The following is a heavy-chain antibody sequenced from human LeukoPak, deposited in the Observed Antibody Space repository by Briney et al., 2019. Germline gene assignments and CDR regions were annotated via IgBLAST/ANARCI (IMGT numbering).Heavy chain of an antibody. CDR1: GGSINRSSYY. V-gene: IGHV4-39*01. J-gene: IGHJ4*02. CDR2: VYYDGNT. CDR3: TQYSEHHRTEC. Sequence: SETLSLTCSVSGGSINRSSYYWGWIRQAPGKGLEWIGSVYYDGNTYYNPNPSLKSRATVSMDTSRNQFSLKLRSVTASDTAVYYCTQYSEHHRTECCGQGTLVTVSS. D-gene: IGHD5-12*01.